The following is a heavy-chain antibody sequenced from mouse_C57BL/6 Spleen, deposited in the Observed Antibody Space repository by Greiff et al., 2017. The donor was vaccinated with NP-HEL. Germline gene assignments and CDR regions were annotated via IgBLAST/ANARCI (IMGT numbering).Heavy chain of an antibody. CDR3: ARETGGYWYFDV. CDR1: GYTFTSYW. CDR2: INPSNGGT. D-gene: IGHD4-1*01. V-gene: IGHV1-53*01. Sequence: QVQLQQPGTELVKPGASVKLSCKASGYTFTSYWMHWVKQRPGQGLEWIGNINPSNGGTNYNEKFKSKATLTVDKSSSTAYMQLSSLTSEDSAVYDCARETGGYWYFDVWGTGATVTVSS. J-gene: IGHJ1*03.